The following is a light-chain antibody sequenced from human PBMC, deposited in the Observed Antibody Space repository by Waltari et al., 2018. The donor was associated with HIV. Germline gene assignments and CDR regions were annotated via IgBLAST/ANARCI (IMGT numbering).Light chain of an antibody. V-gene: IGLV2-11*01. CDR3: CSYAGSYTHVV. Sequence: QSALTQPRSVSGSPGQSVTISYTRTSSDVAGYNYASWYQQHPGKAPKLMIYDVSKRPSGVPDRFSGSKSGNTASLTISGLQAEDEADYYCCSYAGSYTHVVFGGGTKLTVL. CDR1: SSDVAGYNY. J-gene: IGLJ2*01. CDR2: DVS.